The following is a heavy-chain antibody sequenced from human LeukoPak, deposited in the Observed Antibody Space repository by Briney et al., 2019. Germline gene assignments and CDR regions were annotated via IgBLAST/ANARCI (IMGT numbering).Heavy chain of an antibody. CDR2: IHYSGST. J-gene: IGHJ5*02. CDR1: GGSISSYY. Sequence: SETLSLTCTVSGGSISSYYWSRIRQHPEKGLEWIGYIHYSGSTYYHPSLKSRVSMSVDTSRNQFSLKLNSVTAADTAVYYCACGSNNWYNWFDPWGQGTLVTVSS. V-gene: IGHV4-59*06. CDR3: ACGSNNWYNWFDP. D-gene: IGHD1-1*01.